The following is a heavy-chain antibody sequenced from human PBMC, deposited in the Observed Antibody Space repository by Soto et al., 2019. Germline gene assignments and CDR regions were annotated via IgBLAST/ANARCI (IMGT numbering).Heavy chain of an antibody. CDR2: IHRVENSKYSDST. D-gene: IGHD6-19*01. CDR1: GFTVRTND. V-gene: IGHV3-66*01. Sequence: PGGSLRLSCAASGFTVRTNDMSGVRQAPGKGLEWIALIHRVENSKYSDSTYYADSVRDRFTISRDNSKNTVDLQMNDLSAEDTAMYYCARDGSGPFDYWGQGSLVTVSS. J-gene: IGHJ4*02. CDR3: ARDGSGPFDY.